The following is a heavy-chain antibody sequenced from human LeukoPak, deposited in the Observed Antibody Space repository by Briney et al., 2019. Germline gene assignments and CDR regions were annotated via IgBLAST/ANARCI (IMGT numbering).Heavy chain of an antibody. CDR1: GFTVNDSF. CDR2: ISYDGDNE. Sequence: PGGSLRLSCAASGFTVNDSFMTWVRQAPGKGLEWVAVISYDGDNEYYADSVKGQFTISRDNSKDRLYLQMNSLRAEDTAVYYCARDKEVATTADLGYWGQETLVTVSS. V-gene: IGHV3-30*13. J-gene: IGHJ4*02. CDR3: ARDKEVATTADLGY. D-gene: IGHD5-24*01.